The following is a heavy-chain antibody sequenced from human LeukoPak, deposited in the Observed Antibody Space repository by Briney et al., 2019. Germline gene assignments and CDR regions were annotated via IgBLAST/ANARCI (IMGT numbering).Heavy chain of an antibody. V-gene: IGHV4-39*01. Sequence: PSETLSLTCTVSGGSISSSSYYWGWIRQPPGKGLEWIGSIYYSGSTYYNPSLKSRVTISVDTSKNQFSLKLSSMTAADTAVYYCARQPGGYSGPFDYWGQGTLVTVSS. J-gene: IGHJ4*02. CDR2: IYYSGST. D-gene: IGHD5-12*01. CDR3: ARQPGGYSGPFDY. CDR1: GGSISSSSYY.